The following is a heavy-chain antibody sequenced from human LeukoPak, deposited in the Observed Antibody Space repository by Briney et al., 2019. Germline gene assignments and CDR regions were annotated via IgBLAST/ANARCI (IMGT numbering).Heavy chain of an antibody. J-gene: IGHJ4*02. CDR3: ARDGIFDY. CDR1: GFTFSAYS. Sequence: PGGSLRLSCAASGFTFSAYSMHWGRQAPGKGLECVSSIRSGSTYINYADAVKGRFTISRDDAKKSLYLQMNSLRAEDTAVYYCARDGIFDYWGQGTLVTVSS. CDR2: IRSGSTYI. V-gene: IGHV3-21*01.